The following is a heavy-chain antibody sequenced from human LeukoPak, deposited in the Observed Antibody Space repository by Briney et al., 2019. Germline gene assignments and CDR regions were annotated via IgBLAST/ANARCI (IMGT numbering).Heavy chain of an antibody. CDR1: GYTFTSYG. Sequence: ASVKVSCKASGYTFTSYGINWVRQATGQGLEWMGWMNPNSGNTGYAQKFQGRVTMTRNTSISTAYMELSSLRSEDTAVYYCAREGRLVGATNEWDYWGQGTLVTVSS. D-gene: IGHD1-26*01. CDR3: AREGRLVGATNEWDY. J-gene: IGHJ4*02. CDR2: MNPNSGNT. V-gene: IGHV1-8*02.